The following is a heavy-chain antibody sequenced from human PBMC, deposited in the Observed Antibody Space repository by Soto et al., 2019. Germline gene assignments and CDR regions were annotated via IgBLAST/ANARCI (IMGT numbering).Heavy chain of an antibody. CDR3: AKVSSSWYAGFFDL. J-gene: IGHJ4*02. D-gene: IGHD6-13*01. CDR1: GDSVSSNSAA. V-gene: IGHV6-1*01. CDR2: TYYRSKWYI. Sequence: SQTLSLTCVISGDSVSSNSAAWNWIRQSPSRGLEWLGRTYYRSKWYIDYSVSVKSRITINPDTSKNTLYLQMHTLRAEDTAVYYCAKVSSSWYAGFFDLWGQGTLVTVSS.